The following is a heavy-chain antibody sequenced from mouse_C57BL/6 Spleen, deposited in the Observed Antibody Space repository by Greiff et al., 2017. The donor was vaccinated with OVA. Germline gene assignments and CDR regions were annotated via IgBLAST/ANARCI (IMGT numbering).Heavy chain of an antibody. CDR3: AREGPSITYDFDY. J-gene: IGHJ2*01. V-gene: IGHV1-64*01. CDR1: GYTFTSYW. D-gene: IGHD1-1*01. CDR2: IHPNSGST. Sequence: QVQLKQPGAELVKPGASVKLSCKASGYTFTSYWMHWVKQRPGQGLEWIGMIHPNSGSTNYNEKFKSKATLTVDKSSSTAYMQLSSLTSEDSAVYYCAREGPSITYDFDYWGQGTTLTVSS.